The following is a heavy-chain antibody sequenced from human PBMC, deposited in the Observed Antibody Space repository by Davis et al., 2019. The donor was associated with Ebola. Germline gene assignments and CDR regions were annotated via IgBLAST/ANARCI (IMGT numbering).Heavy chain of an antibody. CDR3: AKVARPYYFDY. D-gene: IGHD6-6*01. CDR1: GFTFSSYG. V-gene: IGHV3-30*18. Sequence: PGGSLRLSCAASGFTFSSYGMHWVRQAPGKGLEWVAVISYDGSNKYYADSVKGRFTISRDNSKNTLYLQMNSLRAEDTAVYYCAKVARPYYFDYWGQGTLVTVSS. J-gene: IGHJ4*02. CDR2: ISYDGSNK.